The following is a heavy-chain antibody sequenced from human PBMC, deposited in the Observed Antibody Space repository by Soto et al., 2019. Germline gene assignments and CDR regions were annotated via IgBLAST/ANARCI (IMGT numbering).Heavy chain of an antibody. CDR3: ARVLAPGGISGYYPTD. CDR1: GVSISSCNW. CDR2: IYHSGSI. Sequence: QVQLQESGPGLVKPSGTLSLTSAVSGVSISSCNWRRWVRQPPGKGQEWIGDIYHSGSINYNPSLKSRGTIFVDKFKNQVSLELSTVSAASTAVYYCARVLAPGGISGYYPTDWGQGTLVTVSS. D-gene: IGHD3-3*01. V-gene: IGHV4-4*02. J-gene: IGHJ4*02.